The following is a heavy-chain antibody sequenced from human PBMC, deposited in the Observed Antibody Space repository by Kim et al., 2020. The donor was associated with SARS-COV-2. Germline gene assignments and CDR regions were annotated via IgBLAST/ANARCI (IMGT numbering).Heavy chain of an antibody. Sequence: ASVKVSCKASGYTFTSYGISWVRQAPGQGLEWMGWISAYNGNTNYAQKLQGRVTITTDTSTSTAYMELRSLRSDDTAVYYCARITLGSSWTYYYYGMDVWGQGTTVTVSS. CDR2: ISAYNGNT. CDR3: ARITLGSSWTYYYYGMDV. CDR1: GYTFTSYG. D-gene: IGHD6-13*01. J-gene: IGHJ6*02. V-gene: IGHV1-18*01.